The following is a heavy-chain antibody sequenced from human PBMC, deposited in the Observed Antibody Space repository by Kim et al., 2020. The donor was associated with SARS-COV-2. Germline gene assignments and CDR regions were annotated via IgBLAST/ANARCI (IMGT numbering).Heavy chain of an antibody. J-gene: IGHJ4*02. D-gene: IGHD1-26*01. V-gene: IGHV5-51*01. Sequence: GESLKISCKGSGFPFTNYWIAWVRQKPGKGPEMVGIIYPHDSNTRYSPSFQGQVTISADKSINTAYLEWSSLTTSDTAMYYCATSPGLVGALDYWGRGTLVAVSS. CDR2: IYPHDSNT. CDR1: GFPFTNYW. CDR3: ATSPGLVGALDY.